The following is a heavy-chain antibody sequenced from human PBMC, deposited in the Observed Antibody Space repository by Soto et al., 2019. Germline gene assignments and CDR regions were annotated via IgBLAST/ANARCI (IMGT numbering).Heavy chain of an antibody. Sequence: SVKVSCKASGGTFSSYAISWVRQAPGQGLEWMGGIIPIFGTANYAQKFRGRVTITADKSTSTAYMELSSLRSEDTAVYYCARDLNFRYSSSLFYWGQGTLVTVSS. CDR2: IIPIFGTA. J-gene: IGHJ4*02. V-gene: IGHV1-69*06. D-gene: IGHD6-13*01. CDR1: GGTFSSYA. CDR3: ARDLNFRYSSSLFY.